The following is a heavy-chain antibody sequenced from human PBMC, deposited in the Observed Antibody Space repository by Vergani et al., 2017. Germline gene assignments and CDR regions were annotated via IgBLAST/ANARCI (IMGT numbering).Heavy chain of an antibody. CDR3: ARDRDSSGWYSEFDY. Sequence: QVQLQESGPGLVKPSETLSLTCTVSGGSISSYYWSWIRQPAGKGLEWIGRIYTSGSTHYNPSLKSRVTMSVDTSKNQFSLKLSSVTAADTAVYYCARDRDSSGWYSEFDYWGQGTLVTVSS. CDR2: IYTSGST. CDR1: GGSISSYY. J-gene: IGHJ4*02. V-gene: IGHV4-4*07. D-gene: IGHD6-19*01.